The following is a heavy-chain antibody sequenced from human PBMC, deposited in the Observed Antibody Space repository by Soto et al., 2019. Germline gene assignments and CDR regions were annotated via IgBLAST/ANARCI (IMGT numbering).Heavy chain of an antibody. J-gene: IGHJ4*02. CDR2: INHSGST. V-gene: IGHV4-34*01. CDR1: GGSFSGYY. Sequence: SETLSLTCAVYGGSFSGYYWSWIRQPPGKGLEWIGEINHSGSTNYNPSLKSRVTISVDTSKNQFSLKLSSVTAADTAVYYCARGRPIDYWGQGTLVTVSS. CDR3: ARGRPIDY.